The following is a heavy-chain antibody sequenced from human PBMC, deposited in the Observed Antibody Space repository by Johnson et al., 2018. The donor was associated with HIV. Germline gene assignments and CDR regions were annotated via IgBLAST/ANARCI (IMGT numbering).Heavy chain of an antibody. J-gene: IGHJ3*02. Sequence: QVQLVESGGGVVRPGGSLRLSCAASGFTFYDYGMSWVRQAPGKGLEWVAFIRYDGSNKYYADSVKGRFTISRDNSKNTLYLQMNSLRPEDTALYYCAKSCNLGPLTLDAFDSWGQGTMVTVSS. CDR1: GFTFYDYG. CDR3: AKSCNLGPLTLDAFDS. D-gene: IGHD2-15*01. V-gene: IGHV3-30*02. CDR2: IRYDGSNK.